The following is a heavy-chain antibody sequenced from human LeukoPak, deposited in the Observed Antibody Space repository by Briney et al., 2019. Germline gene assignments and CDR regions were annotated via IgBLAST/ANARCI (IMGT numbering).Heavy chain of an antibody. D-gene: IGHD2-15*01. CDR2: SGSGGST. CDR3: AKEGFYCSGGSCYSFYYYYMDV. V-gene: IGHV3-23*01. Sequence: SGSGGSTYYADSVKGRFTISRDNSKNTPYLQMNSLRAEDTAVYYCAKEGFYCSGGSCYSFYYYYMDVWGKGTTVTVSS. J-gene: IGHJ6*03.